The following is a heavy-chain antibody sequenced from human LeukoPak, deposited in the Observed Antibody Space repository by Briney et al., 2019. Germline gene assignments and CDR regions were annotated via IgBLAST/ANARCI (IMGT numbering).Heavy chain of an antibody. J-gene: IGHJ4*02. D-gene: IGHD5-18*01. CDR2: IRSKAYGGTT. CDR3: TQSQLVGYSYALVEDY. Sequence: PGGSLRLSCTASGFTFGDYAMSWFRQAPGKGLEWVGFIRSKAYGGTTEYAASVKGRFTISRDDSKSIAYLQMNSLKTEDTAVYYCTQSQLVGYSYALVEDYWGQGTLVTVSS. CDR1: GFTFGDYA. V-gene: IGHV3-49*03.